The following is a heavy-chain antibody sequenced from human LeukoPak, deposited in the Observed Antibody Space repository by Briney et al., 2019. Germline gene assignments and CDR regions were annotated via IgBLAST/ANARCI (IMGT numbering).Heavy chain of an antibody. CDR1: GGSISSGSHY. D-gene: IGHD3-10*01. V-gene: IGHV4-61*02. Sequence: SETLSLTCTVSGGSISSGSHYWSWIRQPAGNGLEWIGRIYTSGSTNYNPSLKSRVTISVDTSKNQFSLKLGSVTAADTTVYYCARARPISDFDYWGQGTLVTVSS. CDR2: IYTSGST. CDR3: ARARPISDFDY. J-gene: IGHJ4*02.